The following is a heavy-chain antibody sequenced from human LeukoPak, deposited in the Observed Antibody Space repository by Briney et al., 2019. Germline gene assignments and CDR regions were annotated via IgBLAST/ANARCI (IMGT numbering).Heavy chain of an antibody. CDR3: ARDVWRHCGGDCYMGP. CDR1: GYTFTSYA. D-gene: IGHD2-21*02. CDR2: IIPIFGTA. J-gene: IGHJ5*02. Sequence: ASVKVSCKASGYTFTSYAISWVRQAPGQGLEWMGGIIPIFGTANYAQKFQGRVTITADGSTSTAYMELSSLRSEDTAVYYCARDVWRHCGGDCYMGPWGQGTLVTVSS. V-gene: IGHV1-69*13.